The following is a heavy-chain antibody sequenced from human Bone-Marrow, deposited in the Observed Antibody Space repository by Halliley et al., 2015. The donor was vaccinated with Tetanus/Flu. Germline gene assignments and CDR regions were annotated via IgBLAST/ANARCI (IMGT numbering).Heavy chain of an antibody. D-gene: IGHD4-17*01. J-gene: IGHJ5*02. CDR3: ATVDYGDYKYTA. Sequence: QMQLVQSGAEVKQPGASVRVSCKASGHTFTHYYIHWVRQAPGQGLEWMGLFNPSSGSTTFAQRFQGRVTLTRDTSTSTVYMDLSSLRSEDTAVYYCATVDYGDYKYTAWGQGTLVTVSS. V-gene: IGHV1-46*01. CDR1: GHTFTHYY. CDR2: FNPSSGST.